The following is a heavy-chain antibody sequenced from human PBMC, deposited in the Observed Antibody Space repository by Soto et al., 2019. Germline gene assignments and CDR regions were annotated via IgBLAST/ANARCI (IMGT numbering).Heavy chain of an antibody. D-gene: IGHD5-12*01. CDR3: ARCQQNTVGYYGMDV. Sequence: QVQLQQWGAGLLKPSETLSLTCAVYGGYFSGHYWSWIRQPPGKGLEWIGEINHSGSTNYNPSLKSRVTISVDTSKNQFSLKLSSVTAADTAVYYCARCQQNTVGYYGMDVWGQGTTVTVSS. V-gene: IGHV4-34*01. CDR2: INHSGST. J-gene: IGHJ6*02. CDR1: GGYFSGHY.